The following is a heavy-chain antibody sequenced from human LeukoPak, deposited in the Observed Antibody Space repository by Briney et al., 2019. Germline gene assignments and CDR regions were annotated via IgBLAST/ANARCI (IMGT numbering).Heavy chain of an antibody. Sequence: GGSLRLSCAASRFTFSSYGMHWVRQAPGKGLEWVAVISYDGSNKYYADSVKGRFTISRDNSKNTLYLQMNSLRAEDTAVYYCATDIVVVPPSGAFDIWGQGTMVTVSS. V-gene: IGHV3-30*03. CDR2: ISYDGSNK. CDR3: ATDIVVVPPSGAFDI. D-gene: IGHD2-2*01. J-gene: IGHJ3*02. CDR1: RFTFSSYG.